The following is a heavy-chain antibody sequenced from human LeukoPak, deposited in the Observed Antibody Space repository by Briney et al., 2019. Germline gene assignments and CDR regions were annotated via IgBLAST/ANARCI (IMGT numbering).Heavy chain of an antibody. CDR1: GFTLSTYW. CDR3: ARGDYYDRAFDV. J-gene: IGHJ3*01. V-gene: IGHV3-7*01. D-gene: IGHD3-22*01. CDR2: IKGDGSET. Sequence: GGSLRLSCAASGFTLSTYWMNWVRQAPGKGLEWVADIKGDGSETYYVDSVKGRFTISRDNAKNSLYLHMRSLRAEDTAVYYCARGDYYDRAFDVWGQGTMVTVS.